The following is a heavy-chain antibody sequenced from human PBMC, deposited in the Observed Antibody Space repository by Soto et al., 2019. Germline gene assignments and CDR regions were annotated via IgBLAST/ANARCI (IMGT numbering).Heavy chain of an antibody. CDR1: GFTFSSYS. V-gene: IGHV3-21*01. CDR2: ISSSSSYI. Sequence: GSLRLSCAASGFTFSSYSMNWVRQAPGKGLEWVSSISSSSSYIYYADSVKGRFTISRDNAKNSLYLQMNSLRAEDTAVYYCARLGGYCSGGSCPYGMDVWGQGTTVTVSS. D-gene: IGHD2-15*01. J-gene: IGHJ6*02. CDR3: ARLGGYCSGGSCPYGMDV.